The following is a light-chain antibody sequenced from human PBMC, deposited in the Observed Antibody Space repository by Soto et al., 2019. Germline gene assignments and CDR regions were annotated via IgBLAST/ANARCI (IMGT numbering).Light chain of an antibody. CDR3: QQYGSSGVT. V-gene: IGKV3-15*01. CDR1: QSVDNN. Sequence: GMTLSLVTLSASQRESATLSCRASQSVDNNVAWYQQKPGQAPRLLIVGSFARATGIPARFSGSGSGTDFTLTISRLEPEDFAVYYCQQYGSSGVTFGPGT. J-gene: IGKJ3*01. CDR2: GSF.